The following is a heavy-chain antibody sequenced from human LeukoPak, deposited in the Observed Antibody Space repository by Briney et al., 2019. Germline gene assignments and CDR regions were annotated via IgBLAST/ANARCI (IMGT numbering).Heavy chain of an antibody. CDR2: IKHDGSEK. CDR1: GFIFTNYF. V-gene: IGHV3-7*01. D-gene: IGHD3-3*01. CDR3: ATDRGWRTSGYYLYYFEY. J-gene: IGHJ4*02. Sequence: GGSLRLSCAASGFIFTNYFMSWVRQAPGKGLEWVASIKHDGSEKYYVDSVRGRSTISRDNTMNSLYLQMSSLRAEDTAVYYCATDRGWRTSGYYLYYFEYWGQGTLVTYSS.